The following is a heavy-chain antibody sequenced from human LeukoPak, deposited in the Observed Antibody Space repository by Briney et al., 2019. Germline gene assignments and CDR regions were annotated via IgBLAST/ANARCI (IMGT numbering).Heavy chain of an antibody. CDR2: IYYSGST. J-gene: IGHJ6*03. CDR1: GSSISSYY. Sequence: SETLSLTCTVSGSSISSYYWSWIRQPPGKGLEWIGYIYYSGSTNYNPSLKSRVTISVDTSKNQFSLKLSSVTAADTAVYYCAGYGSGSYNYYYYYMDVWGKGTTVTISS. CDR3: AGYGSGSYNYYYYYMDV. V-gene: IGHV4-59*01. D-gene: IGHD3-10*01.